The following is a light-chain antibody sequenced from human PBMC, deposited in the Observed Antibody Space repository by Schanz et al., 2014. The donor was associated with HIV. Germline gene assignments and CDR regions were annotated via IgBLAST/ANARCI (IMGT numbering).Light chain of an antibody. CDR1: QSVSSN. Sequence: EIVMTQSPATLSVSPGERATLSCRASQSVSSNLAWYQQKPGQAPRLLIYGVSVRATGSPDRFSGSGSGTDFTLTISRLEPEDFALYYCQGYSVSPPWTFGQGTRVEIK. V-gene: IGKV3D-15*01. CDR3: QGYSVSPPWT. J-gene: IGKJ1*01. CDR2: GVS.